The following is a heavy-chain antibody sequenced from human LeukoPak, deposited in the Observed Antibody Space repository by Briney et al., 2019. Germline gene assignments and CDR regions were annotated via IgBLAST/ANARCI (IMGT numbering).Heavy chain of an antibody. V-gene: IGHV4-59*01. Sequence: SETLSLTCTVSGGFISSYYWSWIRQSPGKGLEWIGNVFYTGSTKYNPSLKSRVTISVDTSKSQFFLKLSSVTAADAAVYYCARGYSGNYGRFDSWGQGTLVTVSS. CDR1: GGFISSYY. J-gene: IGHJ4*02. CDR2: VFYTGST. CDR3: ARGYSGNYGRFDS. D-gene: IGHD1-26*01.